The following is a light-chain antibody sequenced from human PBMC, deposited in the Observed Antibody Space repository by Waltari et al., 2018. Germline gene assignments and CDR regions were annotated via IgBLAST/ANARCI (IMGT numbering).Light chain of an antibody. Sequence: QSALTQPPSVTGPPARPITISYPGPRRNVGIYILFPWYQQPPGKPPKLLIYEVSPRPSGVSNRFAGANSGTTASLTSSGLQAEDEADFYCCSYAGSGAAGVFGGGIKLAVL. CDR3: CSYAGSGAAGV. CDR2: EVS. CDR1: RRNVGIYIL. V-gene: IGLV2-23*02. J-gene: IGLJ3*02.